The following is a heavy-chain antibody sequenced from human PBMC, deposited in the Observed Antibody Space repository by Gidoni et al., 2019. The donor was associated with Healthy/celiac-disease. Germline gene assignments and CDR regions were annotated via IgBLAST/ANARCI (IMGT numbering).Heavy chain of an antibody. Sequence: HLQLQESGPGLVKPSETLSLTCTVSGGSISSSSYDWGWIRQPPGKGLEWIGCIYSSGSTYYNPSLKSRVTISVDTSKNQFSLKLSSVTAADTAVYYCARGYCSGGSCSSFDPWGQGTLVTVSS. CDR2: IYSSGST. CDR3: ARGYCSGGSCSSFDP. V-gene: IGHV4-39*01. J-gene: IGHJ5*02. D-gene: IGHD2-15*01. CDR1: GGSISSSSYD.